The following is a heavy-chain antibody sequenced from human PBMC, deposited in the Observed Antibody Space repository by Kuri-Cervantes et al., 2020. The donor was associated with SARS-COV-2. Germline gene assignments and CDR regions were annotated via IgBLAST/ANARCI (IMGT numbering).Heavy chain of an antibody. CDR1: GYTFTSYA. D-gene: IGHD2-2*02. V-gene: IGHV1-3*01. CDR2: INAGNGNT. CDR3: ARDTYCSSTSCYRGGMDV. Sequence: ASVKVSCKASGYTFTSYAMHWVRQAPGQRLEWMGWINAGNGNTKYSQKFQGRVTITRDTSASTAYMELSSLRSEDTAVYYCARDTYCSSTSCYRGGMDVWGQGTTVIVSS. J-gene: IGHJ6*02.